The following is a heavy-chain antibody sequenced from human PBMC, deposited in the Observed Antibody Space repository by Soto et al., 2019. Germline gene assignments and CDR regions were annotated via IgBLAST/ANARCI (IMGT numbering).Heavy chain of an antibody. V-gene: IGHV3-43*01. CDR1: GFKFDDYN. D-gene: IGHD3-16*01. CDR2: ISWNGGNT. J-gene: IGHJ6*02. Sequence: LRLSCAASGFKFDDYNMHWVRQAPGKGLGWVSFISWNGGNTFYADSVKGRFTISRDSSKKSVSLQINSLRSEDTALYYCARETLSYGSALDVWGQGTTVTVSS. CDR3: ARETLSYGSALDV.